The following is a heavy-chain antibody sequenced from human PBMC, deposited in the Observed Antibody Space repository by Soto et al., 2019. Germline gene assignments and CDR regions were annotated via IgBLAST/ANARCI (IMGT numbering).Heavy chain of an antibody. CDR3: ARIYVWGSYRFDY. V-gene: IGHV4-39*01. CDR1: GGSISSCSYY. D-gene: IGHD3-16*02. J-gene: IGHJ4*02. Sequence: SETLSLTCTVAGGSISSCSYYWGWIRQPPGKGLEWIGSIYYSGSTYYNPSLKSRVTISVDTSKNQFSLKLSSVTAADTAVYYCARIYVWGSYRFDYWGQGTLVTVSS. CDR2: IYYSGST.